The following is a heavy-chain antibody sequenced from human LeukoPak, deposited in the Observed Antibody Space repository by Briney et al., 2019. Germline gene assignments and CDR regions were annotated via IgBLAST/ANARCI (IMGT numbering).Heavy chain of an antibody. CDR1: GGSISSGGYY. CDR2: IYYSGST. V-gene: IGHV4-61*08. J-gene: IGHJ4*02. CDR3: ASGYSSGWYAPSLDY. Sequence: SQTLSLTCTVSGGSISSGGYYWSWIRQPPGKGLEWIGYIYYSGSTNYNPSLKSRVTISVDTSKNQFSLKLSSVTAADTAVYYCASGYSSGWYAPSLDYWGQGTLVTVSS. D-gene: IGHD6-19*01.